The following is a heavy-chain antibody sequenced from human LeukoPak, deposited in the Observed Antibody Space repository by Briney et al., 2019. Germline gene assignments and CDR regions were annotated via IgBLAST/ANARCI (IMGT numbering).Heavy chain of an antibody. Sequence: GASVKVSCKASGFTFTSSAVQWVRQARGQRLEWIGWIVVGSGNTNYAQKFQERVTITRDMSTSTAYMELSSLRSEDTAVYYCAAAPRTRRRDGYNNWGQGTLVTVSS. CDR1: GFTFTSSA. V-gene: IGHV1-58*01. D-gene: IGHD5-24*01. CDR2: IVVGSGNT. J-gene: IGHJ4*02. CDR3: AAAPRTRRRDGYNN.